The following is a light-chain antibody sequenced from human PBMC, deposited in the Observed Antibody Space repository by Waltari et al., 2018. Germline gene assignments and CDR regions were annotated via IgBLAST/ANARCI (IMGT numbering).Light chain of an antibody. CDR2: DAS. V-gene: IGKV3-11*01. CDR3: QEPGRT. CDR1: QSVSSL. Sequence: EIVLTQSPATLSLSPGDRATLSCRASQSVSSLLAWYQQKPGQAPRLLIYDASTRATGVPGRFSGSGSGTDFTLTITSLQPEDFAVYYCQEPGRTFGPGTKVDIK. J-gene: IGKJ3*01.